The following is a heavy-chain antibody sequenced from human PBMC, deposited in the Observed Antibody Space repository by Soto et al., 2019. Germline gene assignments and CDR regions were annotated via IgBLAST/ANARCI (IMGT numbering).Heavy chain of an antibody. Sequence: SETLSLTCTVSGGSISSTSYYWVWIRQPPGKGLEWIGSLYYSGSTYYNPSLKSRVTISVDTSENQFSLKLSSVTAADTAVYYCARQVVDGTVAGTGSFDSWGQGILVTVSS. CDR3: ARQVVDGTVAGTGSFDS. J-gene: IGHJ4*02. D-gene: IGHD6-19*01. CDR1: GGSISSTSYY. V-gene: IGHV4-39*01. CDR2: LYYSGST.